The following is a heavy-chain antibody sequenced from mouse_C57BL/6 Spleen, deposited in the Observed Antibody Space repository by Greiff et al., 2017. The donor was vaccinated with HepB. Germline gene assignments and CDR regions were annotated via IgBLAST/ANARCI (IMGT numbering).Heavy chain of an antibody. D-gene: IGHD2-2*01. Sequence: ESGAELVRPGASVKLSCKASGYTFTDYYINWVKQRPGQGLEWIARIYPGSGNTYYNEKFKGKATLTAEKSSSTAYMQLSSLTSEDSAVYFCARWGGYDLYYFDYWGQGTTLTVSS. CDR3: ARWGGYDLYYFDY. J-gene: IGHJ2*01. CDR2: IYPGSGNT. V-gene: IGHV1-76*01. CDR1: GYTFTDYY.